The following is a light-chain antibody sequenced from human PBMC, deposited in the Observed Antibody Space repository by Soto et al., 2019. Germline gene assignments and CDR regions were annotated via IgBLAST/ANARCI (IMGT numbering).Light chain of an antibody. CDR1: QTVSSN. CDR3: QQYNDWPSYT. V-gene: IGKV3-15*01. CDR2: GAS. J-gene: IGKJ2*01. Sequence: EIVMTQSPATLSVSPGERASLSCRAGQTVSSNLAWYQQIPGQAPRLLIHGASTRAAGVPARFSGAGSGTEFTLTISSLQSDDLAVYYCQQYNDWPSYTFGQGTKVDIK.